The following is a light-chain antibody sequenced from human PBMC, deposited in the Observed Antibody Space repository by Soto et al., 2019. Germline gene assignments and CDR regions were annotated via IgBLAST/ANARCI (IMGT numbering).Light chain of an antibody. CDR1: SSDIGIYNY. CDR3: SSYTTSSTLV. CDR2: EVS. V-gene: IGLV2-14*01. Sequence: QSVLTQPASVSGSPGQSITISCAGTSSDIGIYNYVSWYQQHPGKAPKLMIYEVSNRPSGVSHRFSGSKSGNTASLTISGLQAEDEADYYCSSYTTSSTLVFGTGTKATVL. J-gene: IGLJ1*01.